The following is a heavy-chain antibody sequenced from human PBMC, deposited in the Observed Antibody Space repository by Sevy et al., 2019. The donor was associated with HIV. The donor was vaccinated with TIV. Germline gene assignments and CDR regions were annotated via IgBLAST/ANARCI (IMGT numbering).Heavy chain of an antibody. Sequence: GGSLRLSCAASGFTFSSYSMNWVRQAPGKGLEWFSYISSSSSTIYYEDSVKGRFTISRDNAKNSLYLQMNSLRAEDTAVYYCARVGGYYYGMDVWGQGTTVTVSS. CDR1: GFTFSSYS. J-gene: IGHJ6*02. V-gene: IGHV3-48*01. D-gene: IGHD1-26*01. CDR3: ARVGGYYYGMDV. CDR2: ISSSSSTI.